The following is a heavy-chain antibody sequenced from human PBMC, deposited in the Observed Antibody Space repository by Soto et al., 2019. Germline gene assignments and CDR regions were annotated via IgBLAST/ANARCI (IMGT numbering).Heavy chain of an antibody. Sequence: QVQLVESGGGVVQPGRSLRLSCVGSGFIFSNNGMHWVRQTPGKGLEWVAFMSYDGSDTFYADSVKGRFTISRDNSKNPLSLQMSHLRAEDQAMYYCPVFRVADSAPSHRGQGTLVTVSS. CDR3: PVFRVADSAPSH. J-gene: IGHJ4*02. CDR1: GFIFSNNG. V-gene: IGHV3-30*03. D-gene: IGHD3-3*01. CDR2: MSYDGSDT.